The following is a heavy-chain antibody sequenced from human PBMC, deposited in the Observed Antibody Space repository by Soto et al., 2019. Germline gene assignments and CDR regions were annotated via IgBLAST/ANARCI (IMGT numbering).Heavy chain of an antibody. V-gene: IGHV3-72*01. CDR1: GFTFSDHY. D-gene: IGHD4-17*01. CDR2: TRNKANSYST. J-gene: IGHJ4*02. Sequence: EVQLVESGGGLVQPGGSLRLSCAASGFTFSDHYMDWVRQAPGKGLEWVGRTRNKANSYSTEYAASVKGRFTISRDDSKNSLYLQLNSRKTEDTAVYYCARVALSGDPRNYSDYWGQGTLVTVSS. CDR3: ARVALSGDPRNYSDY.